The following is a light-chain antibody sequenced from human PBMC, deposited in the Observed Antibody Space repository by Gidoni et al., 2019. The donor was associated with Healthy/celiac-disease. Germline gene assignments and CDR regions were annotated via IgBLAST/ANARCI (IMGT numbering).Light chain of an antibody. J-gene: IGKJ4*01. CDR3: QQYDNLPPKLT. V-gene: IGKV1-33*01. Sequence: DIQMTQSTSSLSASVGDRVTITCQASQDISNYLNWYQQKPGKAPKLLIYDASNLETGVPSRFSGSGSGTDFTFTISSLQPEDIATYYCQQYDNLPPKLTFXGXTKVEIK. CDR1: QDISNY. CDR2: DAS.